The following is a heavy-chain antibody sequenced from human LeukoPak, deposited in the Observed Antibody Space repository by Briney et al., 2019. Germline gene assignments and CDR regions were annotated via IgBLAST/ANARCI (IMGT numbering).Heavy chain of an antibody. CDR2: ISGSGGST. J-gene: IGHJ4*02. V-gene: IGHV3-23*01. CDR1: GFTFSSYA. Sequence: GGSLRLSYAASGFTFSSYAMSWVRQAPGKGLEWVSAISGSGGSTYYADSVKGRFTISRDNSKNTLYLQMNSLRAEDTAVYYCAKDRTPTITMVRGVPFDYWGQGTLVTVSS. D-gene: IGHD3-10*01. CDR3: AKDRTPTITMVRGVPFDY.